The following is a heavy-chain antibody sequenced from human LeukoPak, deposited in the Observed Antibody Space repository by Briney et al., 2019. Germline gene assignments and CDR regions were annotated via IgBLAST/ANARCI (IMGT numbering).Heavy chain of an antibody. V-gene: IGHV3-23*01. CDR1: GFTFSSYA. J-gene: IGHJ6*02. CDR2: ISGSGGST. CDR3: AVAGTDYYYYYYGMDV. D-gene: IGHD6-19*01. Sequence: GGSLRLSCAASGFTFSSYAISWVRQAPGKGLEWVSAISGSGGSTYYADSVEGRFTISRDNSKNTLYLQMNSLRAEDTAVYYVAVAGTDYYYYYYGMDVWGQGTTVTVSS.